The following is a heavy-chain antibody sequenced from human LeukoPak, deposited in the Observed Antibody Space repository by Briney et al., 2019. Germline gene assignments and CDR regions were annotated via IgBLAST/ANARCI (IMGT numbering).Heavy chain of an antibody. D-gene: IGHD5-12*01. CDR3: ASGLVATDPPFDY. J-gene: IGHJ4*02. Sequence: ASVKVSCKASGYTFTCYYMNWVRQAPGQGLEWRGWINPNSGGTNYAQKFQGRVTMTRDTSISTAYMELSRLRSDDTAVYYCASGLVATDPPFDYWGQGTLVTVSS. V-gene: IGHV1-2*02. CDR1: GYTFTCYY. CDR2: INPNSGGT.